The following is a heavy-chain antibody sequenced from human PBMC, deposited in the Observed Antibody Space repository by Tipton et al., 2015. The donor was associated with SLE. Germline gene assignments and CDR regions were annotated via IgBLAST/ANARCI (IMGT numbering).Heavy chain of an antibody. Sequence: LRLSCAVYGGSFSGYYWSWIRQPPGKGLEWIGEINHSGSTNYNPSLKSRVTISVDTSKNQFSLKLSSVTAADTAVYYCAKDRSPYSSSFGDAFDIWGQGTMVTVSS. CDR3: AKDRSPYSSSFGDAFDI. CDR2: INHSGST. CDR1: GGSFSGYY. D-gene: IGHD6-13*01. V-gene: IGHV4-34*01. J-gene: IGHJ3*02.